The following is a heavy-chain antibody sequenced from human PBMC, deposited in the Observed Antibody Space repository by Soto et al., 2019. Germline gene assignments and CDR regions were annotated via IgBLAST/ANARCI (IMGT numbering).Heavy chain of an antibody. CDR3: AKDGCSSTSCYCPHYYYYYYMDV. Sequence: EVQLLESGGGLVQPGGSLRLSCAASGFTFSSYAMSWVRQAPGKGLEWVSAISGSGGSTYYADSVKGRFTISRDNSKNTLYLQMNSLRAEDTAVYYCAKDGCSSTSCYCPHYYYYYYMDVWCKGTTVTVSS. J-gene: IGHJ6*03. V-gene: IGHV3-23*01. CDR1: GFTFSSYA. D-gene: IGHD2-2*01. CDR2: ISGSGGST.